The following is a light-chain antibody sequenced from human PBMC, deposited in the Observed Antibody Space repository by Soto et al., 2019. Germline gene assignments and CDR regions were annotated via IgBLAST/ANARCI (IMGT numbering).Light chain of an antibody. Sequence: EIVLTQSPGTLSLSPGERAALSCRASQSVSRTYGSYLAWYQQKPGQAPRLLIYDASSRATGVPDRFSGSGSGTDFTLTISRLEPEDFAMYFCQQYFNSPLTFGGGTKVEIK. CDR1: QSVSRTYGSY. CDR3: QQYFNSPLT. V-gene: IGKV3-20*01. J-gene: IGKJ4*01. CDR2: DAS.